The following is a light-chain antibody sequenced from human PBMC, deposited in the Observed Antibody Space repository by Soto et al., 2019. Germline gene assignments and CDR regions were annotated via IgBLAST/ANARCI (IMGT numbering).Light chain of an antibody. CDR3: QKYNSARET. Sequence: DMQMTQSPSSLSASIGDRVTITCRASQDINNNLAWYQQKPGKVPKVLIYAASTLQSGVPSRFSGSGSGTDFTLTISSLQPEDVATYYCQKYNSARETFGHGTKVDI. CDR1: QDINNN. J-gene: IGKJ3*01. CDR2: AAS. V-gene: IGKV1-27*01.